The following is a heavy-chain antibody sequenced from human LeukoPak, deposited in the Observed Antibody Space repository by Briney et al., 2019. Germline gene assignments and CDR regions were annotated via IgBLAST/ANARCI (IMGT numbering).Heavy chain of an antibody. CDR2: IYYSGST. D-gene: IGHD5-24*01. Sequence: SETLSLTCTVSGGSISSYYWSWIRQPPGKGLEWIGSIYYSGSTYYNPSLKSRVTISVDTSKNQFSLKLSSVTAADTAVYYCARDPFLEPINPSHDAFDIWGQGTMVTVSS. V-gene: IGHV4-59*12. CDR1: GGSISSYY. J-gene: IGHJ3*02. CDR3: ARDPFLEPINPSHDAFDI.